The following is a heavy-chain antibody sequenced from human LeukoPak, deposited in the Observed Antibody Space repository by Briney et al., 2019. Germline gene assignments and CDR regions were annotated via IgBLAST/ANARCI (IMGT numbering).Heavy chain of an antibody. J-gene: IGHJ4*02. CDR2: INPNSGGT. Sequence: ASVKVSCKASGYTFTGYYMHWVRQAPGQGLEWMGWINPNSGGTNYAQKFQGRVTMTRDTSISTAYMELSRLRSDDTAVYYCARDIWQTIFGVVISPLYYFDYWGQGTLVTVSS. CDR1: GYTFTGYY. V-gene: IGHV1-2*02. CDR3: ARDIWQTIFGVVISPLYYFDY. D-gene: IGHD3-3*01.